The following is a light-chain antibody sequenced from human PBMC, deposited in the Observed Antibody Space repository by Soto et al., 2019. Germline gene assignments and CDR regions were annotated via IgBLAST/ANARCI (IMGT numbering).Light chain of an antibody. CDR1: SSNIGSNF. CDR3: CSYAGSYTLGDV. CDR2: TNN. V-gene: IGLV1-44*01. J-gene: IGLJ1*01. Sequence: QLVLTQPPSASGTPGQRVAISCSGSSSNIGSNFVHWYQQLPGAAPKLLIYTNNQRPSGVPDRFSGSKSGPSASLAISGLQAEDEADYYCCSYAGSYTLGDVFGTGTKLTVL.